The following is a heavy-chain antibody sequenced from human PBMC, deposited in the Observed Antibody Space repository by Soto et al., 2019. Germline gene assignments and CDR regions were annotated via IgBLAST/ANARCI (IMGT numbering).Heavy chain of an antibody. D-gene: IGHD3-10*01. CDR2: TYYNGNA. CDR1: WGSSDKLDDY. V-gene: IGHV4-39*01. CDR3: ARHFVAVVIKGWGY. Sequence: PLETLCHTYIFAWGSSDKLDDYLDRLSQPPGKGLEWIGTTYYNGNAYYNPSLRSRVSMSVDTSKNQFSLKLISVTAADTAVYYCARHFVAVVIKGWGYWGQGKLVTASS. J-gene: IGHJ4*02.